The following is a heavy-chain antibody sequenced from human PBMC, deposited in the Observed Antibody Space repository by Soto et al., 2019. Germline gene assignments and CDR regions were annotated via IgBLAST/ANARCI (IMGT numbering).Heavy chain of an antibody. D-gene: IGHD3-22*01. CDR2: IYYSGST. Sequence: SETLSLTCTVSGGSISSGDYYWSWIRQPPGKGLEWIGYIYYSGSTYYNPSLKSRVTISVDTSKNQFSLKLSSVTAADTAVYYCARTGRDYYDSSGYYYFDYWGQGTLVTVSS. CDR1: GGSISSGDYY. V-gene: IGHV4-30-4*01. J-gene: IGHJ4*02. CDR3: ARTGRDYYDSSGYYYFDY.